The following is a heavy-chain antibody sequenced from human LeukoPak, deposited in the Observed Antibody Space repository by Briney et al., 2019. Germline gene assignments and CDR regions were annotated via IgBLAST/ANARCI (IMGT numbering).Heavy chain of an antibody. J-gene: IGHJ4*02. V-gene: IGHV3-23*01. CDR2: ISGSGGST. CDR3: ARGSESSGVSFDY. D-gene: IGHD3-22*01. Sequence: AGVSLRLSCAASGFTFSSYAMSWVRQAPGKGLEWVSAISGSGGSTYYADSVKGRFTISRDNSKNTLYLQMNSLRAEDTAVYYCARGSESSGVSFDYWGQGTLVTVSS. CDR1: GFTFSSYA.